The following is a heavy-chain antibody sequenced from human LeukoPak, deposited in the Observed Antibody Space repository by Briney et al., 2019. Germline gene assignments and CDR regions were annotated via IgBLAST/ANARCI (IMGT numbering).Heavy chain of an antibody. CDR2: ISSSSSYI. CDR1: GFTFSSYS. J-gene: IGHJ6*03. CDR3: ARDPYSGSYGPYYYYYMDV. D-gene: IGHD1-26*01. V-gene: IGHV3-21*01. Sequence: GGSLRLSCAASGFTFSSYSMNWVRQAPGKGLEWVSSISSSSSYIYYADSVKGRFTISRDNAKNSLYLQMNSLRVEDTAVYYCARDPYSGSYGPYYYYYMDVWGEGTTVTISS.